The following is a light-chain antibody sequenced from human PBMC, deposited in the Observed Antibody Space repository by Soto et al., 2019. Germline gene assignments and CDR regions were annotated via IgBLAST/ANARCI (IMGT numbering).Light chain of an antibody. Sequence: DIQLTQSPSFLSASVGDRVTVSCRASQDISTSLPWFQQNAGKVPQLLVYPASTLQDGVPSRFSGSGSGTYFPLTINNLHAEDFATYYCQHLRTYPFSFGPGTKLDI. J-gene: IGKJ2*03. CDR2: PAS. CDR3: QHLRTYPFS. V-gene: IGKV1-9*01. CDR1: QDISTS.